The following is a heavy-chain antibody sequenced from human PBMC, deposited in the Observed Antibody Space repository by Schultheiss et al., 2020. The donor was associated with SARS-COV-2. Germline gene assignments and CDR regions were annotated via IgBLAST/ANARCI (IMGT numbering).Heavy chain of an antibody. V-gene: IGHV4-4*02. Sequence: SETLSLTCAVSGGSISSSNWWSWVRQPPGKGLEWIGEINDSGSTKYNPSLKSRVTISVDTSKNQFSLNLTSVTAADTAVYFCARWGSGLRFLEWSQNVDALDVWGQGTMVTVSS. D-gene: IGHD3-3*01. J-gene: IGHJ3*01. CDR3: ARWGSGLRFLEWSQNVDALDV. CDR1: GGSISSSNW. CDR2: INDSGST.